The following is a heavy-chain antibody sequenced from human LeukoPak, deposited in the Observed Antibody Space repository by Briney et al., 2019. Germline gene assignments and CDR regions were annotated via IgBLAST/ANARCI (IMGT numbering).Heavy chain of an antibody. V-gene: IGHV4-34*01. CDR2: INHSGST. CDR1: GGSFSGYY. CDR3: ARALTTNSTFDY. D-gene: IGHD1-14*01. Sequence: PSETLSLTCAVYGGSFSGYYWSWIRQPPGKGLEWIGEINHSGSTNYNPSLKSRVTISVDTSKNQFSLRLSSVTAADTAVYYCARALTTNSTFDYWGQGTLVTVSS. J-gene: IGHJ4*02.